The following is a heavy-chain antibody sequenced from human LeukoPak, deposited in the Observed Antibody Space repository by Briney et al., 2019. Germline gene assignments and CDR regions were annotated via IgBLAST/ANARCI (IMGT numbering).Heavy chain of an antibody. CDR3: AKALDGYNGMDV. CDR1: GFTFSSYA. D-gene: IGHD3-16*02. Sequence: GSLRLSCAASGFTFSSYAMSWVRQAPGKGLAWVSGISGSGRSTHSADSVKGRFTISRDNSKNMLYLQMNSLRAEDTALYYCAKALDGYNGMDVWGQGATGIVSS. CDR2: ISGSGRST. V-gene: IGHV3-23*01. J-gene: IGHJ6*02.